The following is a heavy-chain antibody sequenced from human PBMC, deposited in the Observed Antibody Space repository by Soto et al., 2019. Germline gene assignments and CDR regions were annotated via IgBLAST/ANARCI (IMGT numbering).Heavy chain of an antibody. CDR2: IIPIFGTA. Sequence: QVQLVQSGAAVKKPGSSVKVSCKASGGTFSSYAISWVRQAPGQGLEWMRGIIPIFGTANYAQKFQGRVTITADESTSTAYMELSSLRSEDTAVYYCARGSAYCGGDCYGLAYWGQGTLVTVSS. CDR3: ARGSAYCGGDCYGLAY. D-gene: IGHD2-21*02. V-gene: IGHV1-69*12. CDR1: GGTFSSYA. J-gene: IGHJ4*02.